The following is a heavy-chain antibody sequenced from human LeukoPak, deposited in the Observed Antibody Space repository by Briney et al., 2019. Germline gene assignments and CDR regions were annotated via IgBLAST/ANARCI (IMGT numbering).Heavy chain of an antibody. CDR1: GYTFTSYG. J-gene: IGHJ4*02. Sequence: ASVKVSCKASGYTFTSYGISWVRQAPGQGLEWMGWINPNSGGTNYAQKFQGRVTMTRDTSISTAYMELSRLRSDDTAVYYCARGYCSSTSCYDYFDCWGQGTLVTVSS. CDR3: ARGYCSSTSCYDYFDC. D-gene: IGHD2-2*01. V-gene: IGHV1-2*02. CDR2: INPNSGGT.